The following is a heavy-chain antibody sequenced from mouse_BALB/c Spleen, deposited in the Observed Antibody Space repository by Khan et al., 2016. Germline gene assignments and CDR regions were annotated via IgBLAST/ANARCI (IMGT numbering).Heavy chain of an antibody. Sequence: EVELVESGGGLVKPGGSLKLSCAASGFTFSDYYMYWVRQTPEKRLEWVATISDGGAYTYYPDSVKGRFTISRDNAKNNLYLQMSSLKSEDTAMXCCASTYGSYGYFDVWGAGTTVTVSS. D-gene: IGHD1-1*02. V-gene: IGHV5-4*02. CDR2: ISDGGAYT. J-gene: IGHJ1*01. CDR1: GFTFSDYY. CDR3: ASTYGSYGYFDV.